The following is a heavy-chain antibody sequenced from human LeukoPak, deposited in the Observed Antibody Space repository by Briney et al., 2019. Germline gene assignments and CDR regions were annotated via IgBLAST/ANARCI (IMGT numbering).Heavy chain of an antibody. CDR1: GGSFSSYY. J-gene: IGHJ4*02. CDR3: ARVTDYYDSSGYFGY. Sequence: PSETLSLTCAVYGGSFSSYYWGWIRQPPGKGLEWIGSIYYSGSTYYNPSLKSRVTISVDTSKNQFSLKLSSVTAADTAVYYCARVTDYYDSSGYFGYWGQGTLVTVSS. D-gene: IGHD3-22*01. V-gene: IGHV4-39*07. CDR2: IYYSGST.